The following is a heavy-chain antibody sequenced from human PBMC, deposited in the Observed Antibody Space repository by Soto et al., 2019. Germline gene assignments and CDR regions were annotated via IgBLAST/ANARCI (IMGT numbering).Heavy chain of an antibody. CDR1: GFTFSSYS. J-gene: IGHJ4*02. CDR3: ARTYGMITFGGLIAFDY. CDR2: ISSSSSTI. Sequence: GSLRLSCAASGFTFSSYSMNWVRQAPGKGLEWVSYISSSSSTIYYADSVKGRFTISRDNAKNSLYLQMNSLRAEDTAVYYCARTYGMITFGGLIAFDYWGQGTLVPVSS. D-gene: IGHD3-16*02. V-gene: IGHV3-48*01.